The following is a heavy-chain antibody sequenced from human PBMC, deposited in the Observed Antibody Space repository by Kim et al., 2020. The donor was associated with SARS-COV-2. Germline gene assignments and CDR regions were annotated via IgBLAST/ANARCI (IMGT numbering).Heavy chain of an antibody. V-gene: IGHV4-34*01. CDR2: INHSGST. CDR1: GVTFSGYS. J-gene: IGHJ3*02. CDR3: ARVQWAI. D-gene: IGHD1-26*01. Sequence: SETLSLTCAVYGVTFSGYSRSWIRQAPGKGLEWVGAINHSGSTNYNPALKSRVTITAGNSKNQFSLQLITVTAADTTVYYCARVQWAIWGQGTMVTVSS.